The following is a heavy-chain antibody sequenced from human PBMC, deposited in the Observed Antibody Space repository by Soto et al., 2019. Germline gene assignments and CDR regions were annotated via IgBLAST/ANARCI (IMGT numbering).Heavy chain of an antibody. J-gene: IGHJ4*02. CDR2: IYYSGRT. D-gene: IGHD5-12*01. Sequence: QVQLQESGPGLVKPSETLSLTCTVSGGSISSYYWSWIRQPPGKGLEWIGYIYYSGRTNYNPSLYSRVTIAVDTSKNQFSLKLSSVTAADTAVYYCARQGSGYEKTLDYWGQGTLVTVSS. CDR1: GGSISSYY. V-gene: IGHV4-59*08. CDR3: ARQGSGYEKTLDY.